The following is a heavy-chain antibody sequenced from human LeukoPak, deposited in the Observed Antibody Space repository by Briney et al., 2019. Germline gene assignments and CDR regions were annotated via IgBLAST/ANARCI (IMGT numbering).Heavy chain of an antibody. Sequence: SETLSLTCTVSGGSISSYYWSWIRQPPGKGLEWIGYIYYIGITNYSPSLKSRVTISLDTSKNQFSLMLSSVTAANTAIYYCATDISSAGTDYFDYWGQGTLVTVSS. V-gene: IGHV4-59*01. CDR2: IYYIGIT. CDR1: GGSISSYY. D-gene: IGHD6-13*01. J-gene: IGHJ4*02. CDR3: ATDISSAGTDYFDY.